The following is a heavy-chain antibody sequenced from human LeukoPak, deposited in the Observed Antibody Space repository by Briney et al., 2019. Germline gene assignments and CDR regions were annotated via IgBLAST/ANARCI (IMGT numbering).Heavy chain of an antibody. CDR3: AREGGSGSYGKNDY. Sequence: SETLSLTCTVSGGSISSSYWSWIRQPPGKGLEWIGYIYYSGSTSYNPSLKSRVTISVDTSKNQFSLKLSSVTAADTAVYYCAREGGSGSYGKNDYWGQGTLVTVSS. CDR1: GGSISSSY. V-gene: IGHV4-59*12. D-gene: IGHD1-26*01. CDR2: IYYSGST. J-gene: IGHJ4*02.